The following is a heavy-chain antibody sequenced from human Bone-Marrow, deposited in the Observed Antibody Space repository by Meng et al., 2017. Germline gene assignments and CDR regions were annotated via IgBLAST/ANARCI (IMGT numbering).Heavy chain of an antibody. CDR3: ARISGYYFDY. Sequence: QVQLQESVPGLVKPSETLSLTCTVSGGSISSYYWSWIRQPPGKGLEWIGYIYYSGSTNYNASLKSRVTISVDKSKNQFSLKLSSVTAAETAVYYCARISGYYFDYWGQGTLVTISS. CDR1: GGSISSYY. D-gene: IGHD3-10*01. V-gene: IGHV4-59*08. CDR2: IYYSGST. J-gene: IGHJ4*02.